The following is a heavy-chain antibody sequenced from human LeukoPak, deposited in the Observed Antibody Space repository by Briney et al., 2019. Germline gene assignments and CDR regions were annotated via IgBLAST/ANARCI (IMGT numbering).Heavy chain of an antibody. V-gene: IGHV1-46*01. CDR1: GYTFTSYY. D-gene: IGHD6-6*01. CDR2: INPSGGST. Sequence: ASVKVSCKASGYTFTSYYMHWVRQAPGQGLEWMGIINPSGGSTSYAQKFQGRVTMTRDTSISTAYMELSRLRSDDTAVYYCAREQGRGSSWGKPLDYWGQGTLVTVSS. CDR3: AREQGRGSSWGKPLDY. J-gene: IGHJ4*02.